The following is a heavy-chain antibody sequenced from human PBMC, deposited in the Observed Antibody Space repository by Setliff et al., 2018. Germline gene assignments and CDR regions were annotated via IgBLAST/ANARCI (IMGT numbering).Heavy chain of an antibody. Sequence: SETLSLTCSVSGGSVNRDYWSWIRQPPGKGLEWIGYIYYSGSTNYNPSLKSRVTISVDTSKNQFSLELNSVTAADAAIYYCTRSSNFWNGYLFDWWGQGSLVTVSS. CDR1: GGSVNRDY. CDR3: TRSSNFWNGYLFDW. V-gene: IGHV4-59*08. CDR2: IYYSGST. D-gene: IGHD3-3*01. J-gene: IGHJ4*02.